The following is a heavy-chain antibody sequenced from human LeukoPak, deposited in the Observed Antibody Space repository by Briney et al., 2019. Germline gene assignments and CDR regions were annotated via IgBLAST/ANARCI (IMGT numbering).Heavy chain of an antibody. V-gene: IGHV3-11*04. CDR3: AREGWIAAAGTSGGFDY. D-gene: IGHD6-13*01. CDR2: ISTSGSTT. Sequence: GESLRLSCAASGFTFSDYYMSWIRQAPGKGLEWVSYISTSGSTTYYADSVKGRFTISRDNVKKSLYLQMNSLRAEDTAVYYCAREGWIAAAGTSGGFDYWGQGTLVTVSS. CDR1: GFTFSDYY. J-gene: IGHJ4*02.